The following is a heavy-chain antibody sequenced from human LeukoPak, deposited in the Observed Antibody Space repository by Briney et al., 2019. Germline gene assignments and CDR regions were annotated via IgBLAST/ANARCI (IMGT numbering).Heavy chain of an antibody. CDR1: GGSISTYY. D-gene: IGHD3-9*01. V-gene: IGHV4-4*07. Sequence: SETLSLTCTVSGGSISTYYWSWIRQPAGKGLEWIGRIYTSGSTNYNPSLKSRVTISVDTSKNQFSLKLSSVTAADTAVYYCARQNRMAVLRYFDRPAYFDYWSQGTLVTVSS. CDR2: IYTSGST. CDR3: ARQNRMAVLRYFDRPAYFDY. J-gene: IGHJ4*02.